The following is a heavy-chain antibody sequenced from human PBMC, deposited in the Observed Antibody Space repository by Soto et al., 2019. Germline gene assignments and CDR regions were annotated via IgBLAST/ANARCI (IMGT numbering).Heavy chain of an antibody. CDR1: GGPFSDYA. J-gene: IGHJ6*02. CDR3: ATSLGPGVAVAGDYSYYYAMDV. CDR2: IIPLFGTSGTS. V-gene: IGHV1-69*01. Sequence: QVQLVQSGAEVKKPGSSVKVSCKASGGPFSDYAISWVRQAPGQGLEWMGGIIPLFGTSGTSNYAQKFQGKVTITADESTSPAYMELSSLRSEDTAVYYCATSLGPGVAVAGDYSYYYAMDVWGQGTTVTVSS. D-gene: IGHD6-19*01.